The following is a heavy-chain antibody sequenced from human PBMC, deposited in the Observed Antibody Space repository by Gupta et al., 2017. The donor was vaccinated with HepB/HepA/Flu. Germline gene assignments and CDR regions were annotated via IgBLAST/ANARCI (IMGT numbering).Heavy chain of an antibody. D-gene: IGHD2-2*01. CDR1: EYTFTDFY. CDR3: ARVPRHCSTNNCQFDY. CDR2: INPNTGGT. Sequence: VQLVQSGAEVKRPGASVKVSCKPSEYTFTDFYIHWVRLAPGQGLECMGWINPNTGGTDYAEKFQGRVTMSRDTSIGTAYMELNRLLSDDTAVYFCARVPRHCSTNNCQFDYWGQGTQVTVSS. V-gene: IGHV1-2*02. J-gene: IGHJ4*02.